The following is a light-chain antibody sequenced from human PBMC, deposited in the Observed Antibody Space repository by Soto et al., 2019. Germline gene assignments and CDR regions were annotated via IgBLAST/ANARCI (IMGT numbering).Light chain of an antibody. Sequence: EIVMTQSPATLSVSPGERATLSCRASQSVFSSLAWFQQKPGQAPRLLIYGAATRATGIPARFSGSGSGTDFTLTISSLEPEDFAVYYCQQRSNWPPITFGQETRLEIK. CDR2: GAA. CDR1: QSVFSS. V-gene: IGKV3-15*01. J-gene: IGKJ5*01. CDR3: QQRSNWPPIT.